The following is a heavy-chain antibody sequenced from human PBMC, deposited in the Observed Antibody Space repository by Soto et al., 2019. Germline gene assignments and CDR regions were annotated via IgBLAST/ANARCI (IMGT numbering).Heavy chain of an antibody. D-gene: IGHD6-19*01. CDR3: AKVRYSSPMGYYYGMDV. Sequence: QAQLEQSGGEVKKPGSSVKVSCKASRVAFSKFIVTWVRQAPGLGLEWVGGIIPIFGTANYAQKFQGRVTITADESTSTSYTAVNNLRSEDTAVYYCAKVRYSSPMGYYYGMDVWGQGTTVTVSS. J-gene: IGHJ6*02. V-gene: IGHV1-69*01. CDR2: IIPIFGTA. CDR1: RVAFSKFI.